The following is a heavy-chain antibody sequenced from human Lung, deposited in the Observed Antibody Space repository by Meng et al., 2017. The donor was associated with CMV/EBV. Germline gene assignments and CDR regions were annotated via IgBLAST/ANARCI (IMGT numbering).Heavy chain of an antibody. V-gene: IGHV1-2*02. CDR3: ARKVFRASDAFDI. CDR2: INSKIGDA. Sequence: ASVXVSXKASGYTFTGYYLHWVRQAPGQGLEWMGWINSKIGDANYTQKFQGRVTVTRDTSISTAYMELKRLTYDDTAVYFCARKVFRASDAFDILGQGTMVTVSS. CDR1: GYTFTGYY. J-gene: IGHJ3*02.